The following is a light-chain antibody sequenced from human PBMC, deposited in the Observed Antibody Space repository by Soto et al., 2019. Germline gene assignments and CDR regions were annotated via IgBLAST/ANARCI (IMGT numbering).Light chain of an antibody. CDR3: SSYTSISTYV. CDR2: GVN. V-gene: IGLV2-14*03. CDR1: SSDVGGYNY. J-gene: IGLJ1*01. Sequence: HSVLTKPASVSGSPGQSITISCTGTSSDVGGYNYVSWYQQHPGKAPELMIYGVNNRPSGVSNRFSGSKSGNTASLTISGLQTEDDADYYCSSYTSISTYVFGTGTKVTVL.